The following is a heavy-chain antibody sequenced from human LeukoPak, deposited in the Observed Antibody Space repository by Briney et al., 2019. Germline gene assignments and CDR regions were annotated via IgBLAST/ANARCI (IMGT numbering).Heavy chain of an antibody. CDR2: IQSKTDGGAT. Sequence: GGSLRLSCAASGFTFSNAWMTWVRQAPGKGLESVGRIQSKTDGGATDYAAPLKGRFTISRDDSKNTLYLQMNSLKTEDTAVYYCVTAIYEYKTTGSGWGQGTQVTVSP. CDR1: GFTFSNAW. CDR3: VTAIYEYKTTGSG. D-gene: IGHD3-10*01. J-gene: IGHJ4*02. V-gene: IGHV3-15*01.